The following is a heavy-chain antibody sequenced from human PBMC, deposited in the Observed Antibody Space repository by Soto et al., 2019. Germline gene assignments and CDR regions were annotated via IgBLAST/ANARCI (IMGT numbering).Heavy chain of an antibody. Sequence: QVHLQESGPGLVKPSETLSLTCTISGSSITNYQLSWIRQPPGKGLEWIGHVYYSGSANYNPTLKSRVTISIDTSKSQFSLNLGSVTAADTAVYFCARHAGSLGYWGQGTLVTVSS. CDR2: VYYSGSA. D-gene: IGHD2-2*03. CDR3: ARHAGSLGY. J-gene: IGHJ4*02. V-gene: IGHV4-59*08. CDR1: GSSITNYQ.